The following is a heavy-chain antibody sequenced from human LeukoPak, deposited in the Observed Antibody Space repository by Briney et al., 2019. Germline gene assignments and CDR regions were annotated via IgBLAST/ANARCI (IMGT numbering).Heavy chain of an antibody. Sequence: ASVKVSCKASGYTFTNYGISWGRQAPGQGLEFMGWISAYNGNTNYSQKLQGRVIMTTDTPTSTAHMELSSLRSDDTAVYYCVREENWFDPWGQGTLVTVSS. CDR3: VREENWFDP. J-gene: IGHJ5*02. CDR2: ISAYNGNT. V-gene: IGHV1-18*01. CDR1: GYTFTNYG.